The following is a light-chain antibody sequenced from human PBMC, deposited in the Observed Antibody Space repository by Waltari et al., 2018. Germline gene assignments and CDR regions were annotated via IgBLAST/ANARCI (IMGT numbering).Light chain of an antibody. J-gene: IGLJ7*01. Sequence: QSVLTQPPSVSAAPGQRVTISCSGGSSNIWNNYVSWYRQFPGTAPKPLIYENSERPSGIPGRFSGSKSGTSATLDITGLQAGDEADYYCGTWDSSLSGAVFGGGTHLTVL. CDR3: GTWDSSLSGAV. CDR2: ENS. CDR1: SSNIWNNY. V-gene: IGLV1-51*02.